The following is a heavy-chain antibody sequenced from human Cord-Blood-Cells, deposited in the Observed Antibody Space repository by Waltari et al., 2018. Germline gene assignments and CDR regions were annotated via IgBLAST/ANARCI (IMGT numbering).Heavy chain of an antibody. CDR2: FDPEDVET. V-gene: IGHV1-24*01. D-gene: IGHD6-13*01. J-gene: IGHJ3*02. CDR3: ATEARIAAYDAFDI. Sequence: QVQLVQSAAEVTKPGASVKVSCKVSGYTLTELSMHWVRQAPGKGLEWMGGFDPEDVETIYAQKFQGRVTMTEDTSTDTAYMELSSLRSEDTAVYYCATEARIAAYDAFDIWGQGTMVTVSS. CDR1: GYTLTELS.